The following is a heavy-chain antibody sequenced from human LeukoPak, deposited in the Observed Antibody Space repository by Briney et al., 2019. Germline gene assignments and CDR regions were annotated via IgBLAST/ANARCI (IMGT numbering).Heavy chain of an antibody. D-gene: IGHD3-10*01. J-gene: IGHJ1*01. CDR2: IYHSGST. Sequence: SGTLSLTCAVSGGSISSSNWWSWVRQPPGKGPEWIGEIYHSGSTNYNPSLKSRVTISVDKSKNQFSLKLSSVTAADTAVYYCAARKSLYGSGDGFVAAEYFQHWGQGTLVTVSS. CDR3: AARKSLYGSGDGFVAAEYFQH. CDR1: GGSISSSNW. V-gene: IGHV4-4*02.